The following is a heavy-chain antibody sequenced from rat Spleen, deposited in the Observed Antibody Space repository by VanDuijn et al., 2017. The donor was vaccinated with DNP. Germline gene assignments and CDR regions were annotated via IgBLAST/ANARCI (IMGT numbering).Heavy chain of an antibody. CDR2: IRASGCST. D-gene: IGHD1-11*01. Sequence: EVQLMESGGGLVQPGRSLKLSCAASGFTFSFYGMAWVRQAPKKGLEWVASIRASGCSTSHRDSVKGRFTISRDNAKSTLYLQMDSLRSEDTATYYCTTDFERGYWGQGVMVTVSS. CDR3: TTDFERGY. CDR1: GFTFSFYG. V-gene: IGHV5-19*01. J-gene: IGHJ2*01.